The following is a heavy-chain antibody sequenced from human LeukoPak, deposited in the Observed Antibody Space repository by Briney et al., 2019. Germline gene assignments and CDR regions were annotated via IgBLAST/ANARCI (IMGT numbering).Heavy chain of an antibody. D-gene: IGHD4-11*01. CDR1: GFTVSSYA. V-gene: IGHV3-23*01. Sequence: GGSLRLSCEASGFTVSSYAMSWVRQAPGKGLEWVSGISGSGGNTYCADSVKGRFTISRDNSKNTLYLQMNSLRAEDAAVYYCANEYSKGDIWGQGTMVTVSS. CDR2: ISGSGGNT. CDR3: ANEYSKGDI. J-gene: IGHJ3*02.